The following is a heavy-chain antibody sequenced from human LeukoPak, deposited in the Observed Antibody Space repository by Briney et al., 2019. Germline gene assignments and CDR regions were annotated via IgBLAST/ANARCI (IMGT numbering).Heavy chain of an antibody. D-gene: IGHD6-13*01. Sequence: SETLSLTCAVYGGSFSGYYWSWIRQPLGKGLEWIGEINHSGSTNYNPSLKSRVTISVDTSKNQFSLKLSSVTAADTAVYYCARAVVAAAGRGVDYWGQGTLVTVSS. J-gene: IGHJ4*02. CDR1: GGSFSGYY. CDR2: INHSGST. CDR3: ARAVVAAAGRGVDY. V-gene: IGHV4-34*01.